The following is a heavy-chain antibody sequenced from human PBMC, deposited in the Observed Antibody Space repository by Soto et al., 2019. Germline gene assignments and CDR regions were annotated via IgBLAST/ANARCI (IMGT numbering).Heavy chain of an antibody. CDR2: IYYSGST. CDR1: GGSISSSSNY. J-gene: IGHJ5*02. CDR3: ARAYGSGSRIGWFDP. D-gene: IGHD3-10*01. V-gene: IGHV4-39*01. Sequence: KPSETLSLTCTVSGGSISSSSNYWGWIRQPPGKGLQWIGSIYYSGSTYCNPSLKSRITISVDTSKNQFSLKLSSVTAADTALYYCARAYGSGSRIGWFDPWGQGTLVTVSS.